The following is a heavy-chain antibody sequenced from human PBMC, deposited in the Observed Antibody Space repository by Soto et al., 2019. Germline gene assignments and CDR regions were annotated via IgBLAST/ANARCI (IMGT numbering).Heavy chain of an antibody. CDR1: GGTFSSYA. CDR2: IIPIFGAT. V-gene: IGHV1-69*06. D-gene: IGHD1-26*01. CDR3: ARMGGIFLDS. Sequence: QVQLVQSGDEVKKPGSSVKVSCKASGGTFSSYAITWVRQAPGQGLDWMGEIIPIFGATNFAQKFQGRVTITADKSTTTAYMELSSLTSEDTALYYCARMGGIFLDSWGQGTLVTVSS. J-gene: IGHJ5*01.